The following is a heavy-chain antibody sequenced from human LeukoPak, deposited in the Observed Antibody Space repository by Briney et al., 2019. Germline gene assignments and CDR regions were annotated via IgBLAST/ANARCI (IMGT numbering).Heavy chain of an antibody. J-gene: IGHJ6*03. CDR2: ISTSSSTI. D-gene: IGHD3-10*01. CDR1: GFTFSDYT. Sequence: PGGSLRLACEVSGFTFSDYTMTWVRQAPGKGLEWVSYISTSSSTIYYADSVEGRFTISRDNTKNSLYLQMNSLRAEDTAVYYCPRIPSGSPLGSGYYYSSMDVWGKGPRSPSP. CDR3: PRIPSGSPLGSGYYYSSMDV. V-gene: IGHV3-48*04.